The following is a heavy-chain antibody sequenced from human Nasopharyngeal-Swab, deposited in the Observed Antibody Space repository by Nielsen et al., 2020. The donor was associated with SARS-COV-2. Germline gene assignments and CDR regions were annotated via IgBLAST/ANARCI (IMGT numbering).Heavy chain of an antibody. CDR3: ARDAPAHYGAFY. J-gene: IGHJ4*02. V-gene: IGHV3-30*03. CDR2: IAHDASNE. Sequence: GSLRLSCAASGFTFSSFGMHWVRQAPGKGLEWVAFIAHDASNEYYGDSVKGRFSISRDSSKNTLYLQMDSLRGEDTAAYYCARDAPAHYGAFYWGRGTLVTVSS. CDR1: GFTFSSFG. D-gene: IGHD4-17*01.